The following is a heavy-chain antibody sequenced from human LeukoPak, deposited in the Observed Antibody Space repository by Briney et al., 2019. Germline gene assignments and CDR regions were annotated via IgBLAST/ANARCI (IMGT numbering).Heavy chain of an antibody. D-gene: IGHD3-10*01. CDR2: ISWNSGSI. J-gene: IGHJ4*02. CDR3: AKEAYGSGSFDY. V-gene: IGHV3-9*01. Sequence: PGGSLRLYCAASGFTFDDYAMHWVRQAPGKGLEWVSGISWNSGSIGYADSVKGRFTISRDNAKNSLYLQMNSLRAEDTALYYCAKEAYGSGSFDYWGQGTLVTVSS. CDR1: GFTFDDYA.